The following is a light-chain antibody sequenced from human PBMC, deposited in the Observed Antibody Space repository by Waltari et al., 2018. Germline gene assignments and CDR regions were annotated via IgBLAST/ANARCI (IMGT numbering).Light chain of an antibody. Sequence: SVLTQPPSVAGAPGQRVPISCPVSTAHIRAGSDVHWYQHLPGTAPKLLAFGSCNRPSGVPARFSGSKSGNSASLAITGLQAEDEADYYCQSYDYRLSGSYVFGTGTKVTVL. CDR1: TAHIRAGSD. V-gene: IGLV1-40*01. CDR3: QSYDYRLSGSYV. J-gene: IGLJ1*01. CDR2: GSC.